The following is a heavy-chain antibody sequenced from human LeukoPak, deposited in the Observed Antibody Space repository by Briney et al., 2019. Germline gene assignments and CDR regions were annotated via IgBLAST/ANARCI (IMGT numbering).Heavy chain of an antibody. V-gene: IGHV4-39*01. Sequence: SETLSLTCTVSDGSISSNSYYWGWIRQPPGKGLEWIVSIYYSGSTYYNPSLKSRVTISVDTSKNQLSLRLSSVTAADTAVYYCARASSGSSWAFDYWGRETLVTVSS. CDR2: IYYSGST. J-gene: IGHJ4*02. CDR3: ARASSGSSWAFDY. CDR1: DGSISSNSYY. D-gene: IGHD6-13*01.